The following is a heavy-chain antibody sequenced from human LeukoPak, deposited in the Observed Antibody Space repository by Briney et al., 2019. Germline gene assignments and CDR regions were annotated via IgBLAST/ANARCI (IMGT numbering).Heavy chain of an antibody. CDR1: GYTLTELS. J-gene: IGHJ4*02. CDR3: VSFEVMTGFDY. Sequence: ASVEVSCKVSGYTLTELSMHRVRQAPGKGLEWMGGFDPEDGETIYAQKFQGGVTMTEDTSTDTAYMELSSLRSEDTAVYYCVSFEVMTGFDYWGQGTLVTVSS. CDR2: FDPEDGET. V-gene: IGHV1-24*01. D-gene: IGHD3-16*01.